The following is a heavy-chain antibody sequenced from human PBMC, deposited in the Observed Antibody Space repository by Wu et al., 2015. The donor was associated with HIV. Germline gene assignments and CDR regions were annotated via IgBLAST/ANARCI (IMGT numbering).Heavy chain of an antibody. CDR3: ARDLTVATMRFDY. D-gene: IGHD5-12*01. J-gene: IGHJ4*02. Sequence: QVQLVQSGAEVKKPGASVKVSCKASGYTLTSHYMHWVRQAPGQGLEWMGIINPIGGTTSYAQRFQGRVTMTRDTSTSTVYMELSSLRSEDTAVYYCARDLTVATMRFDYWGQGTLVTVSS. CDR2: INPIGGTT. V-gene: IGHV1-46*01. CDR1: GYTLTSHY.